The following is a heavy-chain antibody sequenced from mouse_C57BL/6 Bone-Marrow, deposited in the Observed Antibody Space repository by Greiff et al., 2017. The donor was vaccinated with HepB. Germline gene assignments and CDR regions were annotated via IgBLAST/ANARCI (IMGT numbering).Heavy chain of an antibody. V-gene: IGHV1-81*01. CDR2: IYPRSGNT. J-gene: IGHJ2*01. CDR3: ARDGLLRFFFDY. CDR1: GYTFTSYG. Sequence: VQLKESGAELARPGASVKLSCKASGYTFTSYGISWVKQRTGQGLEWIGEIYPRSGNTYYNEKFKGKATLTADKSSSTAYMELRSLTSEDSAVYFCARDGLLRFFFDYWGQGTTLTVSS. D-gene: IGHD1-1*01.